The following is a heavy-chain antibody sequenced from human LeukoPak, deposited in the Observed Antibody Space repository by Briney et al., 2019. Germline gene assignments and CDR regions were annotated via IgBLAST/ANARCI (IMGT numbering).Heavy chain of an antibody. CDR1: GYTFTGYY. Sequence: ASVKVSCKASGYTFTGYYMHWVRQAPGQGLEWMGWINPNSGGTNYAQKFQGRVTMTRDTSISTAYMELSSLRSEDTAVYYCARDLANSDAFDIWGQGTMVTVSS. CDR3: ARDLANSDAFDI. V-gene: IGHV1-2*02. J-gene: IGHJ3*02. CDR2: INPNSGGT. D-gene: IGHD2/OR15-2a*01.